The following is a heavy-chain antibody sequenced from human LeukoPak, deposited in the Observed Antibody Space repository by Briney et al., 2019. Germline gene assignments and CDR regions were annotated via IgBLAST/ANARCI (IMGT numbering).Heavy chain of an antibody. CDR2: INHSGST. D-gene: IGHD5-24*01. CDR3: ASLRRRDGYNFINY. CDR1: GGSFSGYY. J-gene: IGHJ4*02. V-gene: IGHV4-34*01. Sequence: PSETLSLTCAVYGGSFSGYYWSWIRQPPGKGLEWIGEINHSGSTNYNPSLKSRVTISVDTSKNQFSLKLSSVTAADTAVYYCASLRRRDGYNFINYWGQGTLVTVSS.